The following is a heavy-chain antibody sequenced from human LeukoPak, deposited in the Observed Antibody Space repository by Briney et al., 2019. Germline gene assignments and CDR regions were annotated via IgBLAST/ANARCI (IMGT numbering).Heavy chain of an antibody. CDR3: ARLPSLNYDFRSGQGDY. CDR1: GGSFSGYY. D-gene: IGHD3-3*01. CDR2: INHSGST. J-gene: IGHJ4*02. Sequence: SETLSLTCAVYGGSFSGYYWSWIRQPPGKGLEWIGEINHSGSTNYNPSLKSRVTISVDTSKNQFSLKLSSVTAADTAVYYCARLPSLNYDFRSGQGDYWGQGTLVTVSS. V-gene: IGHV4-34*01.